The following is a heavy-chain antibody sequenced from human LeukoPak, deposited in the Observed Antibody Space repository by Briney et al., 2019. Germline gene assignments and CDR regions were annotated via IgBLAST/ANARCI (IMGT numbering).Heavy chain of an antibody. V-gene: IGHV3-64*01. CDR3: AWPYYDIWSAYVY. D-gene: IGHD3-3*01. J-gene: IGHJ4*02. CDR1: GFTFSSYA. Sequence: QSGGSLRLSCAASGFTFSSYAMHWVRQAPGKGLEYVSAISNGGGSTHYANSVKGRFTISRDNSKNTLYLQMGSLRAEDMAVYYCAWPYYDIWSAYVYWGQGTLVTVSS. CDR2: ISNGGGST.